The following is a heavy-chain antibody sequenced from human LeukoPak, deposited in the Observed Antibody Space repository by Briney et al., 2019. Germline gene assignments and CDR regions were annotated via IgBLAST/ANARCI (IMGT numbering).Heavy chain of an antibody. CDR1: GYSFTNYW. D-gene: IGHD6-13*01. V-gene: IGHV5-51*01. J-gene: IGHJ4*02. CDR2: IYPGDSDT. Sequence: GESLKISCNASGYSFTNYWIGWVRQMPGKGLEWMGIIYPGDSDTRYSPSFQGQVTISADKSISTAYLQWSSLKASDTALYYCARVGYSISWINPFDYWVQGTLVTVSS. CDR3: ARVGYSISWINPFDY.